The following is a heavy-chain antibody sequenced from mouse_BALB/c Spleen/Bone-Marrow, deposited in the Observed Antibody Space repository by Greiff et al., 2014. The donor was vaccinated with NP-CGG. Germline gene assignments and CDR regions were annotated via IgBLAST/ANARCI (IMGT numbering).Heavy chain of an antibody. D-gene: IGHD1-1*02. CDR1: GFNIKDTY. CDR3: ARSRWLGAMDY. J-gene: IGHJ4*01. Sequence: VQLKESGAELVKPGASVKLSCTASGFNIKDTYMHWVKQRPEQGLEWIGRIDPANGNTKYDPKFQGKATITADTSSNTAYLQLSSLTSEDTAVYYCARSRWLGAMDYWGQGTSVTVSS. V-gene: IGHV14-3*02. CDR2: IDPANGNT.